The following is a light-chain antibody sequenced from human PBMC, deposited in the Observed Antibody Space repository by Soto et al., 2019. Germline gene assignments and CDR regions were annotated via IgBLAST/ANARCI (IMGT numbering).Light chain of an antibody. Sequence: QSALTQPPSASGSPGQSVTISCTGSSSDVGTYNYVSWYQQHPGKAPKLMIYEVSKRSSGVPDRFSGSKSGNTASLTVSGLQAEDEADYYRSSYAGSKNLVFGGGTKLTVL. CDR1: SSDVGTYNY. CDR3: SSYAGSKNLV. V-gene: IGLV2-8*01. J-gene: IGLJ2*01. CDR2: EVS.